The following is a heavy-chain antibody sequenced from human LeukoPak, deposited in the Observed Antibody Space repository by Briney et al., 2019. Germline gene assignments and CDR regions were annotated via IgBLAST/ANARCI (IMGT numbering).Heavy chain of an antibody. CDR1: GYSISSGYY. CDR3: AREWIYYYDNSGYLDY. V-gene: IGHV4-38-2*02. CDR2: IYHSGST. J-gene: IGHJ4*02. Sequence: SETLSLTCTVSGYSISSGYYWGWIRQPPGKGLEWIGSIYHSGSTYYNPSLKSRVTISVDTSKNQFSLKLSSVTAADTAVYYCAREWIYYYDNSGYLDYWGQGALVTVSS. D-gene: IGHD3-22*01.